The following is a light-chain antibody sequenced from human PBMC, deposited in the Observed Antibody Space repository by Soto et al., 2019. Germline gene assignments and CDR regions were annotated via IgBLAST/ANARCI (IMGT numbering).Light chain of an antibody. CDR2: LNSDGSH. V-gene: IGLV4-69*01. Sequence: QPVLTQSPSASASLGASVKLTCTLISGHSSYAIAWHQQQPEKDPRYLMKLNSDGSHSKGDGIPDRFSGSSSGAERYLTISSLQSEDEADYYCQTWGTGIQVFGGGTKRTVL. J-gene: IGLJ2*01. CDR1: SGHSSYA. CDR3: QTWGTGIQV.